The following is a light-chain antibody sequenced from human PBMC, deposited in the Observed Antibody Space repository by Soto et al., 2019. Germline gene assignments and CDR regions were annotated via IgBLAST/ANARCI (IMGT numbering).Light chain of an antibody. V-gene: IGKV3-15*01. J-gene: IGKJ1*01. Sequence: EIVVTQSPATLSASPGERVTLSCRASQFVSRRLAWYQQRLGQVPRLLIYDTSTRAPGISARFSGSWSGTEFTLTISSLQSEDFAVYYCQEYIHWPPGMFGPGTTVDIK. CDR1: QFVSRR. CDR3: QEYIHWPPGM. CDR2: DTS.